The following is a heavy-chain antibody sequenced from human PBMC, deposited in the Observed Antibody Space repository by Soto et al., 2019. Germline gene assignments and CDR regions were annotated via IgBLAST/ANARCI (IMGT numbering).Heavy chain of an antibody. J-gene: IGHJ6*02. CDR3: ARGYDFWSGYYYPYGMDV. Sequence: GESLKISCAASGFTFTSYAMQWVRQAPGKGLEWVAAISYDGNYKHYADSVEGQFTISRDNSKSTVHLQMNSLTTEDTAVYYCARGYDFWSGYYYPYGMDVWGQGTTVTVSS. CDR2: ISYDGNYK. CDR1: GFTFTSYA. V-gene: IGHV3-30*04. D-gene: IGHD3-3*01.